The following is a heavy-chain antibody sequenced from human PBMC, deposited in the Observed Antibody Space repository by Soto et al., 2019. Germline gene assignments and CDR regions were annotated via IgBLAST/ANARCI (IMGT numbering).Heavy chain of an antibody. J-gene: IGHJ4*02. Sequence: GGSLRLSCAASGFTFSSYGMHWVRQAPGKGLEWVAVISYDGSNKYYADSMKGRFTISRDNAKNSLYLEMNSLRAEDTAVYYCARESEDLTSNFDYWGQGTLVTVSS. CDR1: GFTFSSYG. CDR3: ARESEDLTSNFDY. CDR2: ISYDGSNK. V-gene: IGHV3-30*03.